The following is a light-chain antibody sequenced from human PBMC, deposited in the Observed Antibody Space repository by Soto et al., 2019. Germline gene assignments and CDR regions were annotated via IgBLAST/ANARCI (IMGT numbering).Light chain of an antibody. CDR1: SGSVSTSYY. CDR3: VLYMGSGIWV. V-gene: IGLV8-61*01. J-gene: IGLJ3*02. CDR2: STN. Sequence: QTVVTQEPSFSVSPGRTVTLTCGLSSGSVSTSYYPSWYQQTPGQAPRTLIYSTNTRSSGVPDRFSGSILGNKAALTITGAQADDDYDYYCVLYMGSGIWVFGGGTKLTVL.